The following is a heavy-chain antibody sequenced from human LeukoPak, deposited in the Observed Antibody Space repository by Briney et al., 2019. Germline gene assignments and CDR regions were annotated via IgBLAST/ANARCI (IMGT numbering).Heavy chain of an antibody. V-gene: IGHV4-59*08. CDR3: ARSGVSGWVIGT. Sequence: PSETLSLACTVSGASISSDYWTWVRQSPGQGMECIGYIYRTGATRYNPSIKSRVTMSIDTSNKQFSLKLTSVTAADTAVYFCARSGVSGWVIGTWGQGNLVTVSS. CDR1: GASISSDY. J-gene: IGHJ5*02. CDR2: IYRTGAT. D-gene: IGHD6-19*01.